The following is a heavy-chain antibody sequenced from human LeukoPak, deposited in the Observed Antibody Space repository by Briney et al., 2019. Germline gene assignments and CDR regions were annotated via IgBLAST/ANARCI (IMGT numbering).Heavy chain of an antibody. CDR2: ISSSSSTI. CDR3: VRDRDPRGNYDY. D-gene: IGHD2-21*02. J-gene: IGHJ4*02. V-gene: IGHV3-48*04. CDR1: GFTFSSYS. Sequence: GGSLRLSCAASGFTFSSYSMNWVRQAPGKGLEWVSYISSSSSTIYYADSVKGRFTISRDNAKNSVYLQMNSLTAEDTGVYYCVRDRDPRGNYDYWGQGTLVTVSS.